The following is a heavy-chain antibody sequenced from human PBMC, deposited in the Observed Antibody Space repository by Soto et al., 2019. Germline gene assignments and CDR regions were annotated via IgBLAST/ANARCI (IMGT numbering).Heavy chain of an antibody. CDR1: GGSISGGVGGLYY. V-gene: IGHV4-30-4*01. Sequence: QLQLRESGPGLVKPSETLSLTCTVSGGSISGGVGGLYYWSWIRQPPGKGLDWIGYIYDSGSTYSSPSLKSRVTISVDTSKNQFSLRLSSVTAADTAVYYCAREVIPLTTDWYFDLWGRGTLVTVSS. D-gene: IGHD4-17*01. J-gene: IGHJ2*01. CDR2: IYDSGST. CDR3: AREVIPLTTDWYFDL.